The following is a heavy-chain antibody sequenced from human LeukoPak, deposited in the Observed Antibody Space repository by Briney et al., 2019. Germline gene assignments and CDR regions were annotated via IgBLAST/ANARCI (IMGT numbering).Heavy chain of an antibody. CDR1: GFTFSDYG. Sequence: GGSLRLSCVASGFTFSDYGMSWVRHSPEKGLEWVAGISGSGDHTYYGDSVKGRFIISRYNSRNTVYLQLNSLTAEDTALYYCVNPPEWLRLRADAFDTWGQGTRVTVSS. V-gene: IGHV3-23*01. CDR3: VNPPEWLRLRADAFDT. D-gene: IGHD5-12*01. CDR2: ISGSGDHT. J-gene: IGHJ3*02.